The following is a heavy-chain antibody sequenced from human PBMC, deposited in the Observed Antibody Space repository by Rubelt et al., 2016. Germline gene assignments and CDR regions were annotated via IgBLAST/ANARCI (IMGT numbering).Heavy chain of an antibody. CDR3: ARGPLYDFWSGYYPYFDY. CDR1: GGSFSGYY. V-gene: IGHV4-34*01. CDR2: INHSGST. J-gene: IGHJ4*02. D-gene: IGHD3-3*01. Sequence: QVQLQQWGAGLLKPSETLSLTCAVYGGSFSGYYWSWIRQPPGKGLEWIGEINHSGSTNYNPSLKSRVTISVDTSKNQFSLKLSSVTAADTAVYYCARGPLYDFWSGYYPYFDYWGQGTLVTVSS.